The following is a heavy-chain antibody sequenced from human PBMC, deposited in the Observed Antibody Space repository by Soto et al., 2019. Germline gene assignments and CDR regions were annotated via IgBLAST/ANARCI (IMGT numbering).Heavy chain of an antibody. CDR3: ARERSGGSRKTQSYYYYGMDV. D-gene: IGHD2-15*01. CDR1: GFTFSSYG. V-gene: IGHV3-33*01. CDR2: IWYDGSNK. Sequence: QVQLVESGGGVVQPGRSLRLSCAASGFTFSSYGMHWVRQAPGKGLEWVAVIWYDGSNKYYADSVKGRFTISRDNSKNTLYLQMNRLRAEDTAVYYCARERSGGSRKTQSYYYYGMDVWGQGTTVTVSS. J-gene: IGHJ6*02.